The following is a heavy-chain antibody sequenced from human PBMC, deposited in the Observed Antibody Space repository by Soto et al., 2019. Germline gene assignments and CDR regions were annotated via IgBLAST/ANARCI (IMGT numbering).Heavy chain of an antibody. CDR3: AREAPDPRGAVAGNMYY. CDR1: GFTFSSYA. J-gene: IGHJ4*02. Sequence: EVQLLESGGGLVQPGGSLRLSCAASGFTFSSYAMSWVRQAPGKGLEWVSAISGSGGSTYYADSVKGRFTISRDNSKNTLYLQMNSLRAEDTAVYYCAREAPDPRGAVAGNMYYWGQGTLVTVSS. D-gene: IGHD6-19*01. CDR2: ISGSGGST. V-gene: IGHV3-23*01.